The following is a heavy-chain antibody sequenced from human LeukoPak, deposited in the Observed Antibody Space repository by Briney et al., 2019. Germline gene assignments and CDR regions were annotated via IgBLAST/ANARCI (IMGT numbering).Heavy chain of an antibody. CDR3: ARLTRFYDSRGYYDTFDI. D-gene: IGHD3-22*01. Sequence: ASVKVSCKASGYTFTGYYIHWVRQAPDQGLEWVGWINPNSGGTNYAQKFQGRVAMTRDTSISTVYMELSRLRSDDTAVYYCARLTRFYDSRGYYDTFDIWGQGTMVTVSS. J-gene: IGHJ3*02. V-gene: IGHV1-2*02. CDR1: GYTFTGYY. CDR2: INPNSGGT.